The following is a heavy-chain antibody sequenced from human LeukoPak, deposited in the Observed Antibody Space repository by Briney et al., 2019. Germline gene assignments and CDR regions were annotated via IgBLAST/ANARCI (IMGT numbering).Heavy chain of an antibody. J-gene: IGHJ3*02. V-gene: IGHV3-23*01. D-gene: IGHD3-3*01. CDR2: ISCGGGST. CDR3: AKGIFGVVPLAFDI. CDR1: GFTFSSYA. Sequence: HAGGSLRLSCAASGFTFSSYAMSWVRQAPGKGLEWVSAISCGGGSTYYADSVKGRFTISRDNSKNTLYLQMNSLRDEDTAVYYCAKGIFGVVPLAFDIWGQGTMVTVSS.